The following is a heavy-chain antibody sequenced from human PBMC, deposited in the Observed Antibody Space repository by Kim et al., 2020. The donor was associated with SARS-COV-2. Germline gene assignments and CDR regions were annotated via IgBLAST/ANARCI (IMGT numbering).Heavy chain of an antibody. CDR2: ISGSGGST. CDR1: GFAFSSYA. J-gene: IGHJ4*02. Sequence: GGSLRLSCAASGFAFSSYAMSWVRQAPGKGLEWVSGISGSGGSTYYADSVKGRFTISRDNSKNTLYLQMNSLRAEDTAVYYCATIRAYSSGWNDYWGQGTLVTVSS. D-gene: IGHD6-19*01. V-gene: IGHV3-23*01. CDR3: ATIRAYSSGWNDY.